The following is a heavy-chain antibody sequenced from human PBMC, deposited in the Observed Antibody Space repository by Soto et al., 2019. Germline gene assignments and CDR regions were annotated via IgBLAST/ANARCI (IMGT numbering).Heavy chain of an antibody. Sequence: GGSLRLSCAASGFTFSSYWMSWVRQAPGKGLEWVANIKQDGSEKYYVDSVKGRFTISRDNAKNSLYLQMNSLRAEDTAVYYCATISSIAVAGRVDYWGQGTLVTVSS. CDR1: GFTFSSYW. J-gene: IGHJ4*02. CDR3: ATISSIAVAGRVDY. CDR2: IKQDGSEK. V-gene: IGHV3-7*05. D-gene: IGHD6-19*01.